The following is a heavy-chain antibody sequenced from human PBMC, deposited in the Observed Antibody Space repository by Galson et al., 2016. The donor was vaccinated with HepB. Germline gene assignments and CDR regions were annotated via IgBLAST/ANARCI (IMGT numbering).Heavy chain of an antibody. J-gene: IGHJ6*02. CDR2: NIPRSGTA. D-gene: IGHD5-18*01. CDR3: ARMYRVGSRGHTSGLTSNYYAMDI. CDR1: GVTFSSDG. Sequence: SVQVSCKASGVTFSSDGITWVRQAPGQGLEWMGGNIPRSGTACYALKFQGRVPLPAAESTTTAHMELISLRSEDTAVYYCARMYRVGSRGHTSGLTSNYYAMDIWGQGTTVTVSS. V-gene: IGHV1-69*13.